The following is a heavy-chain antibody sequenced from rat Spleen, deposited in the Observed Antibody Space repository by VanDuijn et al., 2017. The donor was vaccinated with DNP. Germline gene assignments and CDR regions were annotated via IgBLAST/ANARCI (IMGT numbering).Heavy chain of an antibody. Sequence: EVQLVESGGGPVQPGRSLKLSCVASGFIFSNYWMTWIRQAPGKGLEWVASITNNGDSTYYSDSVKGRFTISRDNAKSTLYLQMDSLRSEDTATYYWARLRINYSSFGVMDAWGQGASVTVSS. D-gene: IGHD1-8*01. CDR1: GFIFSNYW. CDR2: ITNNGDST. J-gene: IGHJ4*01. V-gene: IGHV5-31*01. CDR3: ARLRINYSSFGVMDA.